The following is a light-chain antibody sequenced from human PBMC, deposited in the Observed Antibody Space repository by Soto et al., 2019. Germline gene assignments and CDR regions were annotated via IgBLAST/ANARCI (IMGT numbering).Light chain of an antibody. V-gene: IGKV3-20*01. CDR2: GAS. Sequence: EIVLTQSPGTLSVSPGERATLSCRASQSISSNYLAWYQQKPGQAPSLLIYGASSRATGIPDRFSGSGSGTDFTLTISRLEPEDSAKYSCKQYGSWTFGQGTKVEIK. CDR1: QSISSNY. J-gene: IGKJ1*01. CDR3: KQYGSWT.